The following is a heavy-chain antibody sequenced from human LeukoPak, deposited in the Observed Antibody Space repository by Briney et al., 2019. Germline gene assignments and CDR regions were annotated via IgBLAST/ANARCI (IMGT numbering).Heavy chain of an antibody. CDR1: GFTFSSYG. Sequence: GALRLSCAASGFTFSSYGMNWVRQAPGKGLEWVSSITGSGGSTYNADSVKGRFIISRDNSRNTLYLQMSSLRADDTAVCYCAKSSRYGTGWYGRIDYWGQGTLVTVS. D-gene: IGHD6-19*01. CDR2: ITGSGGST. V-gene: IGHV3-23*01. J-gene: IGHJ4*02. CDR3: AKSSRYGTGWYGRIDY.